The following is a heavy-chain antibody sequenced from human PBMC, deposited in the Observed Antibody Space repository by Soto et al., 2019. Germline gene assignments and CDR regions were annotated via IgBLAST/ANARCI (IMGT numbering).Heavy chain of an antibody. V-gene: IGHV3-23*01. Sequence: GGALRLSCAASVFSFGSYALSWVRQAPGKGLEWVSTISGSDGKTFYADSVKGRFSISRDTSQSTLYLQMNSLRADDTAMYYCARWSYLDYWGQGTRVTVSS. CDR2: ISGSDGKT. CDR1: VFSFGSYA. J-gene: IGHJ4*02. D-gene: IGHD3-3*01. CDR3: ARWSYLDY.